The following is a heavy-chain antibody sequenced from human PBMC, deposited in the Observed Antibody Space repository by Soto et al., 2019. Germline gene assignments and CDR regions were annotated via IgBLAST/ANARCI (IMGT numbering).Heavy chain of an antibody. J-gene: IGHJ4*02. Sequence: SETLSLTCTVTGDSINSRSYYWGWIRQPPGKGLEWIGSIYYSGRTYNNPSLRSRVSMSIDTSKDQFSLKLKSVTAADTALYFCARQRTSVVTQAYFGVWGPGSLVTVSS. D-gene: IGHD2-21*02. CDR3: ARQRTSVVTQAYFGV. V-gene: IGHV4-39*01. CDR2: IYYSGRT. CDR1: GDSINSRSYY.